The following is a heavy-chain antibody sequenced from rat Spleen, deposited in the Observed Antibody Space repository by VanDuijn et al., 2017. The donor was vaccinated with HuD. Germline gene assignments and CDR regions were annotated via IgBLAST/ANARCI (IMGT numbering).Heavy chain of an antibody. D-gene: IGHD1-12*02. CDR3: ARSDGVHYFLPFAD. CDR2: IDNAGST. J-gene: IGHJ2*01. CDR1: DYSITNSYK. V-gene: IGHV3-3*01. Sequence: EVQLQESGPGLVKPSQSLSLTCSVTDYSITNSYKWNWIRKFPGNKLEWMGYIDNAGSTNYNPSLKSRISITRDTFKNQFFLQVNSVTTDDTATYYCARSDGVHYFLPFADWGQGVMVTVSS.